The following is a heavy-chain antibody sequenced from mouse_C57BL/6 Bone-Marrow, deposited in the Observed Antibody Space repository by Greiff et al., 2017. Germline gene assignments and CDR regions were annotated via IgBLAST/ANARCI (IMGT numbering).Heavy chain of an antibody. J-gene: IGHJ4*01. D-gene: IGHD1-1*01. Sequence: QVQLKQPGAELVKPGASVKVSCKASGYTFTSYWMHWVKQRPGQGLEWIGRIHPSDSDTNYNQKFKGKATLTVDKSSSTAYMQLSSLTSEDSAVYYCATCYYGSSSRAMDYWGQGTSVTVSS. V-gene: IGHV1-74*01. CDR3: ATCYYGSSSRAMDY. CDR2: IHPSDSDT. CDR1: GYTFTSYW.